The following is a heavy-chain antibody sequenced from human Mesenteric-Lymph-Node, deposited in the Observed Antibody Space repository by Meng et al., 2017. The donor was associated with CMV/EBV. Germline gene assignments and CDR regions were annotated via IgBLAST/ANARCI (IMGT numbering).Heavy chain of an antibody. CDR3: AKESDIVATGTTDY. CDR1: GFTFSTYA. V-gene: IGHV3-23*01. D-gene: IGHD1-1*01. J-gene: IGHJ4*02. Sequence: SGFTFSTYAMSWVRQAPGKGLEWVSAISGSGGSTYYADSVKGRFTISRDNSKKTLYLQMNSLRADDTAVYYCAKESDIVATGTTDYWGQGTLVTVSS. CDR2: ISGSGGST.